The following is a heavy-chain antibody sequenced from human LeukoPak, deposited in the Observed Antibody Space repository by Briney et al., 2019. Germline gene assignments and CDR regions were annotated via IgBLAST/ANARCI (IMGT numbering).Heavy chain of an antibody. D-gene: IGHD1-26*01. J-gene: IGHJ5*02. Sequence: SQTLSLTCGISGDSVSSNGAAWNWIRQSPSRGLEWLGRTYYRSRWLNDFAPSVKSRIIISPDISKNQFSLQLSSVTPEDTAVYYCAREADSGDITNDWFDLWGQGTLVTVSS. CDR1: GDSVSSNGAA. CDR3: AREADSGDITNDWFDL. V-gene: IGHV6-1*01. CDR2: TYYRSRWLN.